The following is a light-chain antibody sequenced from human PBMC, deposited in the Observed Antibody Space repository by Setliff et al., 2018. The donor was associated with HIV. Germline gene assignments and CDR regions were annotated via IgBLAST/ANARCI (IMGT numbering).Light chain of an antibody. CDR1: SSDIGRYNL. V-gene: IGLV2-23*01. CDR2: QAT. Sequence: QSVLTQPASVSGSPGQSITISCTGTSSDIGRYNLVSWYQQYPGKAPKLMIYQATKRPSGVSNRFSGSKSGNTASLTISGLQAEDEADYYCCSNTGSNTCAFGSGTKVTVL. CDR3: CSNTGSNTCA. J-gene: IGLJ1*01.